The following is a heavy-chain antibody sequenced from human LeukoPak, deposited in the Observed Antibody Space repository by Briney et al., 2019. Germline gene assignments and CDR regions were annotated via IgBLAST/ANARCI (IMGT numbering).Heavy chain of an antibody. CDR1: GFTFSDYA. CDR3: ATDRERDPSVYYLV. Sequence: GGSLRLSCAASGFTFSDYAMSWVREAPGQGLEWVSSISDDGSGTYYADSVKGRFTISRDNSKNTLFLQIDSLRAEDSAVYYCATDRERDPSVYYLVGGQGTLITVSS. CDR2: ISDDGSGT. V-gene: IGHV3-23*01. D-gene: IGHD3-22*01. J-gene: IGHJ4*02.